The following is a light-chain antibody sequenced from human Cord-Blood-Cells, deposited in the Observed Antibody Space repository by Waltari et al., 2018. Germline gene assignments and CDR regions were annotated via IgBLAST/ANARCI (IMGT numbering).Light chain of an antibody. J-gene: IGLJ2*01. CDR1: SRDVGGYNS. V-gene: IGLV2-11*01. CDR3: CSYAGSYTLV. Sequence: QSALTQPRSVSGSPGQSVTISCPGTSRDVGGYNSASWYRQHPGNAPKPMIYDVSKRPSGVPDRFSGSKSGNTASLTISGLQAEDEADYYCCSYAGSYTLVFGGGTKLTVL. CDR2: DVS.